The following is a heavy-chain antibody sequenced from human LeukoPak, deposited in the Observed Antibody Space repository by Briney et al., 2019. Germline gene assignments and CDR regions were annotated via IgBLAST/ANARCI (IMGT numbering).Heavy chain of an antibody. CDR1: GGTFSSYA. V-gene: IGHV1-69*05. CDR2: IIPIFGTA. CDR3: ARITMVRGNWFDP. D-gene: IGHD3-10*01. Sequence: SVKVSCKASGGTFSSYAISWVRQAPGQGLEWMGGIIPIFGTANYAQKFQGRVTITTDESTSTAYMELSSLRSEDTAVYYCARITMVRGNWFDPWGQGTLVTVSS. J-gene: IGHJ5*02.